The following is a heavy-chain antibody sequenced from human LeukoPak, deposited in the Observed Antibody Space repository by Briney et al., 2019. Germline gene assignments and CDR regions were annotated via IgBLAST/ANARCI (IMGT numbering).Heavy chain of an antibody. J-gene: IGHJ4*01. D-gene: IGHD6-19*01. CDR1: GFTFSNSA. Sequence: GGSLRLSCAASGFTFSNSAMSWVRQAPGKGLEWVSTLSGSGITTYYADSVTGRFTISRDNSKNALYLQMNSLRAEDTAVYYCAKGIYSSGWSYFDYWGHGTLVTVSS. CDR2: LSGSGITT. CDR3: AKGIYSSGWSYFDY. V-gene: IGHV3-23*01.